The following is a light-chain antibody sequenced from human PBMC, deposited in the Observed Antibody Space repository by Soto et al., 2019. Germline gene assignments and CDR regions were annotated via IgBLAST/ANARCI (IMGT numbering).Light chain of an antibody. CDR3: QQYSSGFWT. J-gene: IGKJ1*01. CDR1: QSISSSY. CDR2: GAS. V-gene: IGKV3-20*01. Sequence: EIVLTQSPGTLSLSPGERTTLSCRASQSISSSYLAWYQQKPGQAPRLLVYGASSRATGIPDRFSGSGSGTDFPLTISRREPEDFALYYCQQYSSGFWTLGQGTKVEIK.